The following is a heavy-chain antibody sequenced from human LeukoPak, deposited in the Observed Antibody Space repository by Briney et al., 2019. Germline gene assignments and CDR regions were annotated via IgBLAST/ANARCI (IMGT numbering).Heavy chain of an antibody. D-gene: IGHD4-23*01. Sequence: GGSLRLSCAASGFTFSSYAMHWVRQAPGKGLEWVAVIWYDGSNKYYADSVKGRFTISRDNSKNTLYLQMNSLRAEDTAVYYCAREVTKVFSTVVTGFDYWGQGTLVTVSS. J-gene: IGHJ4*02. CDR3: AREVTKVFSTVVTGFDY. CDR1: GFTFSSYA. CDR2: IWYDGSNK. V-gene: IGHV3-33*08.